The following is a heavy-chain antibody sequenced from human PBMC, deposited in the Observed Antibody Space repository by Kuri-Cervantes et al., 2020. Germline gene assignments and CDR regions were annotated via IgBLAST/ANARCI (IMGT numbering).Heavy chain of an antibody. CDR2: IYYSGST. Sequence: GSLRLSCTVSGGSISSYYWSWIRQPPGKGLEWIGYIYYSGSTNYNPSLKSRVTISVDTSKNQFSLKLSSVTAADTAVYYCARCRGASSGFDYWGQGTLVTVSS. CDR1: GGSISSYY. V-gene: IGHV4-59*01. D-gene: IGHD2-15*01. CDR3: ARCRGASSGFDY. J-gene: IGHJ4*02.